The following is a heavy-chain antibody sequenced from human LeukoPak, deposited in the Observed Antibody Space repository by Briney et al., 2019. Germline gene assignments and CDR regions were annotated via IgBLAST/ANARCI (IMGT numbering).Heavy chain of an antibody. V-gene: IGHV1-69*04. CDR3: AGNPGYSSSWYDDY. J-gene: IGHJ4*02. CDR1: GYPFTSYD. CDR2: IIPILGIA. Sequence: GASVKVSCKASGYPFTSYDISWVRQAPGQGLEWMGRIIPILGIANYAQKFQGRVTITADKSTSTAYMELSSLRSEDTAVYYCAGNPGYSSSWYDDYWGQGTLVTVSS. D-gene: IGHD6-13*01.